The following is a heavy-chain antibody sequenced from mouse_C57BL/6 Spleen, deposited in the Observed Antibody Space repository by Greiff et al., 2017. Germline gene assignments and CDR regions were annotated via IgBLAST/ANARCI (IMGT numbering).Heavy chain of an antibody. CDR2: IYPGDGDT. D-gene: IGHD3-3*01. CDR3: AKEDRPSALDY. Sequence: QVQLQQSGAELVKPGASVKISCKASGYAFSRYWMNWVKQRPGKGLEWIGQIYPGDGDTNYNGKFKGKATLTADKSSSTAYMQLSSLTSADSAVYFGAKEDRPSALDYWGQGTSVTVSS. V-gene: IGHV1-80*01. J-gene: IGHJ4*01. CDR1: GYAFSRYW.